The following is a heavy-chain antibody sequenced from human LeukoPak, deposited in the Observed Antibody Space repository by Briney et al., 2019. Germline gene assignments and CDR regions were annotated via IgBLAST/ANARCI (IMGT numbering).Heavy chain of an antibody. CDR3: ARRLYYSASGSPNDY. CDR2: INPNSGGT. D-gene: IGHD3-10*01. Sequence: ASVKVSCKPSWYTFTGYYMHWGRQAAGQGLEGMGGINPNSGGTNYAQKFQGRVTMTRDTSISTAYMEWSRLTSDDTAVYYCARRLYYSASGSPNDYWGQGALVTVSS. CDR1: WYTFTGYY. V-gene: IGHV1-2*02. J-gene: IGHJ4*02.